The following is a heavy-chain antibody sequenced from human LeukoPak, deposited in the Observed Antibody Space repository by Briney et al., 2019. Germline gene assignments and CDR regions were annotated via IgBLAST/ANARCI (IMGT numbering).Heavy chain of an antibody. V-gene: IGHV4-59*12. CDR1: GGSISSYY. CDR2: IYYSGST. D-gene: IGHD3-16*02. J-gene: IGHJ4*02. Sequence: SETLSLTCTVSGGSISSYYWSWIRQPPGKGLEWIGYIYYSGSTNYNPSLKSRVTISVDTSKNEFSLKLSSVTAADTSVYYCARRGRFYDYVWGSYRYGGFDYWGQGTLVTVSS. CDR3: ARRGRFYDYVWGSYRYGGFDY.